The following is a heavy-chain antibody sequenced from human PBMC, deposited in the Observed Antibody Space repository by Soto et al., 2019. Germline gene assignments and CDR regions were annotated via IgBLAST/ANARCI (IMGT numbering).Heavy chain of an antibody. D-gene: IGHD3-16*01. J-gene: IGHJ2*01. CDR1: GGTFSSYS. CDR3: ARPFQAWPGGWCFDV. CDR2: IIPIFGTA. V-gene: IGHV1-69*01. Sequence: QVQLVQSGAEVKKPGSSVKVSCKASGGTFSSYSINWVRQAPGQGLEWMGGIIPIFGTANYAQKFQGRVTLTAEETTSTAHMELSSLRNEDTAVYYCARPFQAWPGGWCFDVWGRGTLVTVSS.